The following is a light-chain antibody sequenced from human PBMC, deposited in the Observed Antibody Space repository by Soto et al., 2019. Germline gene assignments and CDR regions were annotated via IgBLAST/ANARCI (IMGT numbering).Light chain of an antibody. V-gene: IGKV3-15*01. Sequence: EIVMTQSPATLSVSPGERATLSCRASQSVSSNLAWFQQKPGQAPRLLIYSASTRATGIPGRFSGSGSGTEFNLTISSLQSEDFAVYYCQQYKNWPPWTFGQGTKVEIK. CDR3: QQYKNWPPWT. J-gene: IGKJ1*01. CDR2: SAS. CDR1: QSVSSN.